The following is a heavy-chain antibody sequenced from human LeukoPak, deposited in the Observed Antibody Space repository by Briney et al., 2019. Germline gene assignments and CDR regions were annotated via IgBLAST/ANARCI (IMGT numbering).Heavy chain of an antibody. J-gene: IGHJ4*02. CDR2: IYTSGST. CDR1: DGSISSYY. Sequence: SETLSLTCTVSDGSISSYYWSWIRQPPGKGLEWIGYIYTSGSTNYNPSLKSRVTISVDTSKNQFSLKLSSVTAADTAVYYCARTTRDGYEDYWGQGTLVTVSS. CDR3: ARTTRDGYEDY. D-gene: IGHD5-24*01. V-gene: IGHV4-4*09.